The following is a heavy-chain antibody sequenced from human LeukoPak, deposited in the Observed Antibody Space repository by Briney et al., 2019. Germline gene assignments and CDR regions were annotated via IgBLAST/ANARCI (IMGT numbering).Heavy chain of an antibody. CDR3: ARGDAFDI. CDR2: IYPGDSDT. V-gene: IGHV5-51*01. CDR1: CYSITSYW. J-gene: IGHJ3*02. Sequence: GESLKISCKASCYSITSYWIGWVRQLPEKRLEWMGIIYPGDSDTRYSPSFQGQVTISADKSISTAYLQWSSLKASDTAMYYCARGDAFDIWGQGTMVTVSS.